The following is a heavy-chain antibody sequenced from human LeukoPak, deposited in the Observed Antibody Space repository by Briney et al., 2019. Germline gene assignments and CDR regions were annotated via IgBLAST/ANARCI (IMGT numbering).Heavy chain of an antibody. V-gene: IGHV1-2*02. CDR1: GYTFTDYY. J-gene: IGHJ4*02. Sequence: VASVKVSCKASGYTFTDYYMHWVRQAPGPGLEWMGWINPYSGDTNSAQKFQGRVTMTRDTSISTAYMELSRLRSDDTAVYYCARASYESSLRIDDFWGQGSLVTVPS. CDR3: ARASYESSLRIDDF. D-gene: IGHD3-22*01. CDR2: INPYSGDT.